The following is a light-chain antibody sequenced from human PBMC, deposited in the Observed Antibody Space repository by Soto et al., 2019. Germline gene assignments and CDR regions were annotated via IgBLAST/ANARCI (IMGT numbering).Light chain of an antibody. V-gene: IGKV2-28*01. Sequence: DIVMTQSPLSLPVTPGEPASISCRSSQSLLNSNGYNYLDWYLQKPGQSPQLLIYGASTRVTGIPARFSGSGSGTEFTLTISSLQSEDFAVYYCQQYHNWWTFGQGTKVDIK. CDR3: QQYHNWWT. J-gene: IGKJ1*01. CDR1: QSLLNSNGYNY. CDR2: GAS.